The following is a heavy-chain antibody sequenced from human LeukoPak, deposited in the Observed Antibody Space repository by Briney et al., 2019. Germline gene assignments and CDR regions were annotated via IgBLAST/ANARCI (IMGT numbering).Heavy chain of an antibody. J-gene: IGHJ5*02. CDR1: GYTFTGYY. Sequence: ASVKVSCKASGYTFTGYYMHWVRQAPGQGLEWMGWINPNSGGTNYAQKFQGRVTMTRDTSISTAYMELSRLRSDDTAVYYCTRDPRGSGSYYNGYNWFDPWGQGTLVTVSS. CDR2: INPNSGGT. D-gene: IGHD3-10*01. V-gene: IGHV1-2*02. CDR3: TRDPRGSGSYYNGYNWFDP.